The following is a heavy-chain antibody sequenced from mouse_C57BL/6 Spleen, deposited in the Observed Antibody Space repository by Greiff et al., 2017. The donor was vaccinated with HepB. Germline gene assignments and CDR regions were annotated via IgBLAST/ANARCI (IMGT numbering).Heavy chain of an antibody. V-gene: IGHV1-55*01. Sequence: VQLQQSGAELVKPGASVKMSCKASGYTFTSYWITWVKQRPGQGLEWIGDIYPGSGSTNYNEKFKSKATLTVDTSSSTAYMQLSSLTSEDSAVYYCARFYYYGSRGFADWGQGTLVTVSA. J-gene: IGHJ3*01. CDR1: GYTFTSYW. CDR3: ARFYYYGSRGFAD. D-gene: IGHD1-1*01. CDR2: IYPGSGST.